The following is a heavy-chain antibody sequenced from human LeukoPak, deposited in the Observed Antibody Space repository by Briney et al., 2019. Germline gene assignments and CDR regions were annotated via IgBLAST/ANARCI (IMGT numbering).Heavy chain of an antibody. Sequence: GGSLRLSCAASGFTFDDYGMSCVRHAPGKGLEWVSGINWNGGSTGYADSVKGRFTISRDNAKNSLYLQMNSLRAEDTALYYCARGGWFGELLFDYWGQGTLVTVSS. CDR2: INWNGGST. CDR1: GFTFDDYG. D-gene: IGHD3-10*01. J-gene: IGHJ4*02. CDR3: ARGGWFGELLFDY. V-gene: IGHV3-20*04.